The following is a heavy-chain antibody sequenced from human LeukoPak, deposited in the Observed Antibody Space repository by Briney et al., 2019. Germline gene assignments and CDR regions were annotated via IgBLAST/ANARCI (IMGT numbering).Heavy chain of an antibody. V-gene: IGHV3-21*05. Sequence: GGSLRLSCAASGFTFNSFAMNWVRQAPGKGPEWVSYISRSGAYTYYTDSVKGRFTVSRDNAKKLLFLQMDGLRAEDTALYYCSRPLSFGELFRLDDWGQGTLVTVSS. CDR2: ISRSGAYT. CDR3: SRPLSFGELFRLDD. D-gene: IGHD3-10*01. J-gene: IGHJ4*02. CDR1: GFTFNSFA.